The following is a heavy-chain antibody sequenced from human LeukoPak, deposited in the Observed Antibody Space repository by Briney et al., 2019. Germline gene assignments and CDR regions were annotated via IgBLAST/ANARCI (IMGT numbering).Heavy chain of an antibody. J-gene: IGHJ4*02. D-gene: IGHD6-13*01. CDR1: GGSISSDNYY. CDR3: ARDGIAATGLTFDY. V-gene: IGHV4-30-4*01. Sequence: SQTLSLTCTVSGGSISSDNYYWSWIRHHPRKGLEWIGYIYHNGATYYNPSLQSRVTISIDPSNNQFSLKLSSVTAADTAVYYCARDGIAATGLTFDYWGQGTLVTVST. CDR2: IYHNGAT.